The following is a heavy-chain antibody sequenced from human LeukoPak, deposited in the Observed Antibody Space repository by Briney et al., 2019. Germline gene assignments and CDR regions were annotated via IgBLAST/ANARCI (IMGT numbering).Heavy chain of an antibody. CDR3: ARDNSVGDNAWWFDP. CDR2: INPTGGST. D-gene: IGHD1-26*01. J-gene: IGHJ5*02. CDR1: RYTFTNYY. V-gene: IGHV1-46*01. Sequence: ASVKVSCKASRYTFTNYYIHWVRQAPGQGLEWMGLINPTGGSTGYAQKFQGRVTMTRDMSTSTDYMELSSLRSEDTAIYYCARDNSVGDNAWWFDPWGQGTLVTVSS.